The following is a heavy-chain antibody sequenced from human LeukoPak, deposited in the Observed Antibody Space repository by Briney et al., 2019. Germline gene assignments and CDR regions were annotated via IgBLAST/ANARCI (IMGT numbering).Heavy chain of an antibody. V-gene: IGHV3-7*01. CDR3: ARYHQLVLLWFGELNDYAFDI. CDR1: GFTFSSYW. Sequence: GGSLRLSCAASGFTFSSYWMSWVRQAPGKGLEWVANIKQDGSEKYYVDSVKGRFTISRDNAKNSLYLQMNSLRAEDTAVYYCARYHQLVLLWFGELNDYAFDIWGQGTMATVSS. J-gene: IGHJ3*02. CDR2: IKQDGSEK. D-gene: IGHD3-10*01.